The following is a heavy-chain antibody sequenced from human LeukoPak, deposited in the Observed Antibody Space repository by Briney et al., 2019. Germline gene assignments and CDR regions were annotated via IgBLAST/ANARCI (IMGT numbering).Heavy chain of an antibody. CDR1: GFTFSSYA. J-gene: IGHJ4*02. Sequence: GGSLRLSCAASGFTFSSYAMSWVRQAPGKGLEWVSAISGSGGSTYYADSVKGRFTISRDNSKNTLYLQMNSLRAEDTAVYYCARMRDYYDSSGYYGPFDYWGQGTLVTVSS. CDR2: ISGSGGST. D-gene: IGHD3-22*01. CDR3: ARMRDYYDSSGYYGPFDY. V-gene: IGHV3-23*01.